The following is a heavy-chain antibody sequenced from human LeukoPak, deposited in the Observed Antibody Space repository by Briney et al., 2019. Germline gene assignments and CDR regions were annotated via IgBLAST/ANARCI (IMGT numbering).Heavy chain of an antibody. CDR1: GFTVSSNY. V-gene: IGHV3-53*04. CDR3: ATLSGYSPFDY. CDR2: IYSGGST. D-gene: IGHD3-22*01. J-gene: IGHJ4*02. Sequence: GGSLRLSCAASGFTVSSNYMSWVRQAPGKGLEWVSVIYSGGSTYYADSVKGRFTISRHNSKNTLYLRMNSLRAEDTAVYYCATLSGYSPFDYWGQGTLVTVSS.